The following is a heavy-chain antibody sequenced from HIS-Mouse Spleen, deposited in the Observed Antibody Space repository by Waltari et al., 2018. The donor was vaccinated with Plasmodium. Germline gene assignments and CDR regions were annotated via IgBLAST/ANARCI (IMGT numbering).Heavy chain of an antibody. D-gene: IGHD6-6*01. V-gene: IGHV4-59*01. Sequence: QVQLQESGPGLVKPSETLSLTCTVPGGSIRRYYWRWIRQPPGKGLEWIAYIYYSGSTNYNPSLKSRVTISVDTSKNQFSLKLSSVTAADTAVFYCARGGYSSSSYYFDYWGQGTLVTVSS. CDR3: ARGGYSSSSYYFDY. J-gene: IGHJ4*02. CDR2: IYYSGST. CDR1: GGSIRRYY.